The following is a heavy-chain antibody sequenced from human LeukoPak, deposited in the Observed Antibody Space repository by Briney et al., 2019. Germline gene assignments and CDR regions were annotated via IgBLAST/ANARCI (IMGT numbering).Heavy chain of an antibody. Sequence: GASVKVSCKASGYTFTDYYMHWVRHAPGQGLEWMGWIYPNRGGTNYAQKFQGRVTMTRDTSINTAYMELSRLRSDDTAVYYCARAYDGSGNLDYWGQGTLVTVSS. J-gene: IGHJ4*02. CDR2: IYPNRGGT. D-gene: IGHD3-22*01. CDR3: ARAYDGSGNLDY. V-gene: IGHV1-2*02. CDR1: GYTFTDYY.